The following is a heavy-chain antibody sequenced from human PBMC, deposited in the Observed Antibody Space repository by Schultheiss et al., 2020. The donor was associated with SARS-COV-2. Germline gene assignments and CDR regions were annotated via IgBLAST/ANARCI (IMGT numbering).Heavy chain of an antibody. D-gene: IGHD2-21*02. CDR2: IHYSGST. CDR1: GGSISSGGYY. CDR3: ARMGDCGGDCYAT. Sequence: LRLSCTVSGGSISSGGYYWSWIRQHPGKGLEWIGYIHYSGSTYYNPSLKSRVTISVDTSKNQFSLKLFSVTAADTAVYYCARMGDCGGDCYATWGQGTLVTVSS. J-gene: IGHJ5*02. V-gene: IGHV4-31*03.